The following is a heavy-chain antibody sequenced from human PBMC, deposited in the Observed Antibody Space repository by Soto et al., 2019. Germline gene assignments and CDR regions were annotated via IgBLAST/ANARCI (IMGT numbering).Heavy chain of an antibody. J-gene: IGHJ4*02. Sequence: EVQLLESGGDLVQPGGSLRLSCAASGFIFNNYAMTWVRPAPGKGLEWVSAIRADGGSTYYAASVKGRFTISRDNSQNTLYLQMNSLIAEDTALYYCAKYGEYSSSWSFDYWGPGSLVSVSS. CDR2: IRADGGST. D-gene: IGHD6-13*01. CDR3: AKYGEYSSSWSFDY. V-gene: IGHV3-23*01. CDR1: GFIFNNYA.